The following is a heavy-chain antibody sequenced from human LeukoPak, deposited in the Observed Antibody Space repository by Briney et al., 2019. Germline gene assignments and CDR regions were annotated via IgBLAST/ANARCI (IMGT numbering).Heavy chain of an antibody. V-gene: IGHV1-69*13. J-gene: IGHJ4*02. Sequence: ASVKVSCKASGGTFSSYAISWVRQAPGQGLEWMGGIIPIFGTANYAQKFQGRVTITADESTSTAYMELRSLRSDDTAVYYCARGLGDYYDSSGYYLYFDYWGQGTLVTVSS. D-gene: IGHD3-22*01. CDR2: IIPIFGTA. CDR1: GGTFSSYA. CDR3: ARGLGDYYDSSGYYLYFDY.